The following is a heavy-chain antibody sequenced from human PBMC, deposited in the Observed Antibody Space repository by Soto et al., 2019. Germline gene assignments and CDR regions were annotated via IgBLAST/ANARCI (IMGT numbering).Heavy chain of an antibody. CDR3: ARANSGDEDEFDL. CDR2: INPNSGGT. D-gene: IGHD5-12*01. CDR1: GYTFTGYY. Sequence: ASVKVSCKASGYTFTGYYIHWVRQAPGQGLGWMGWINPNSGGTDYAQKFQGRVTMTRDTSITSAYMELTGLRTDDSAVFYCARANSGDEDEFDLWGQGTLVTVSS. V-gene: IGHV1-2*02. J-gene: IGHJ4*02.